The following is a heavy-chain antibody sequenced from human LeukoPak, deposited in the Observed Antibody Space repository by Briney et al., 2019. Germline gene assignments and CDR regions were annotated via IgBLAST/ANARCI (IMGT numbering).Heavy chain of an antibody. D-gene: IGHD7-27*01. V-gene: IGHV4-31*03. J-gene: IGHJ4*02. CDR1: GGSISSGGYY. CDR2: IYYSGST. CDR3: ARGELGMYYFDY. Sequence: TLSLTCTVSGGSISSGGYYWSWIRQHPGKGLEWIGYIYYSGSTYYNPSLKSRVTISVDTSKNQFSLKLSSVTAADTAVYYCARGELGMYYFDYWGQGTLVTVSS.